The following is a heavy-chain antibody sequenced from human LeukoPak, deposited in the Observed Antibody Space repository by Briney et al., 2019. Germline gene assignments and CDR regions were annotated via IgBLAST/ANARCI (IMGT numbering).Heavy chain of an antibody. CDR2: ISSSGSTI. D-gene: IGHD5-24*01. CDR3: ARAGRDGYNPVGY. CDR1: GFTFSSYE. Sequence: GGSLRLSCAASGFTFSSYEMNWVRQAPGKGLEWVSYISSSGSTIYYADSVKGRFTISRDNAKNSLYLQMNSLRAEDTAVYYCARAGRDGYNPVGYWGQGTLVTVS. J-gene: IGHJ4*02. V-gene: IGHV3-48*03.